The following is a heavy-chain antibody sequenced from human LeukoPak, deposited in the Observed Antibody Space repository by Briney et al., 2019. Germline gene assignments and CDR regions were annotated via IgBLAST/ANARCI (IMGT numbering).Heavy chain of an antibody. D-gene: IGHD3-22*01. V-gene: IGHV1-46*01. CDR1: GYTFTSNY. J-gene: IGHJ4*02. Sequence: ASVKVSCKAFGYTFTSNYMHWVRQAPGQGPEWMGVISPSGGSTTYAQKFQGRVTLTRDMSTSTDYLELSSLRSDDTAVYYCAREVPYDTSVYYQPFDFWGQGTLVTVSS. CDR2: ISPSGGST. CDR3: AREVPYDTSVYYQPFDF.